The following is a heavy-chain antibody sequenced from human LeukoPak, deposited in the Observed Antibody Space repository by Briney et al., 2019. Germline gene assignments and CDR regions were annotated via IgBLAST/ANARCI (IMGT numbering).Heavy chain of an antibody. V-gene: IGHV3-66*01. Sequence: GGSLRLSCAASGFTVSSNYMSWVRQAPGKGLEWVSVIYSGGSTYYADSVKGRFTISGDNSKNTLYLQMNSLRAEDTAVYYCARSLRFLERPYYYYGMDVWGQGTTVTVSS. CDR3: ARSLRFLERPYYYYGMDV. J-gene: IGHJ6*02. CDR2: IYSGGST. CDR1: GFTVSSNY. D-gene: IGHD3-3*01.